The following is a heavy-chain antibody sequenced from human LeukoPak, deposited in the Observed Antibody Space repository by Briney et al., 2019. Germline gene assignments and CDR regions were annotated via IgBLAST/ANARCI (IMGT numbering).Heavy chain of an antibody. J-gene: IGHJ3*02. V-gene: IGHV3-11*01. CDR2: ISSSGSTI. D-gene: IGHD6-13*01. CDR3: AKDKMWWGSSWPRAFDI. Sequence: GGSLRLSCAASGFTFSDYYMSWIRQAPGKGLEWVPYISSSGSTIYYADSVKGRFTISRDNAKNSLYLQMNSLRAEDTALFYCAKDKMWWGSSWPRAFDIWGQGTMVTVSS. CDR1: GFTFSDYY.